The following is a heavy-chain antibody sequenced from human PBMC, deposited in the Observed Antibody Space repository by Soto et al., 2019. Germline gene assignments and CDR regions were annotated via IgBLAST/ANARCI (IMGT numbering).Heavy chain of an antibody. CDR2: ISSSGNTV. V-gene: IGHV3-48*03. Sequence: GGSLRLSCAASGFTFSSYDMNWVRQAPGKGLEWVSYISSSGNTVYYTDSVKGRFTISRDKAKNSLYLQMNSLRAEDTAVYYCARVLYYFDSGRPNYFECWGQGTLVTASS. CDR3: ARVLYYFDSGRPNYFEC. CDR1: GFTFSSYD. J-gene: IGHJ4*02. D-gene: IGHD3-10*01.